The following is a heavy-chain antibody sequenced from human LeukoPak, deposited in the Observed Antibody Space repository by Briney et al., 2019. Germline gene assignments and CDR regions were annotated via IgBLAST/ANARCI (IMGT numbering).Heavy chain of an antibody. Sequence: SETLSLTCAVYGGSFIGYHWNWTRQTPEKGLEWIGEINHRGHTNYNPSLESRVTISVDTSKNQFSLKLRSVTAADTAVYYCARDPTTVVTLPYYFDFWGPGTLVTVSS. CDR2: INHRGHT. CDR1: GGSFIGYH. J-gene: IGHJ4*02. D-gene: IGHD4-23*01. V-gene: IGHV4-34*01. CDR3: ARDPTTVVTLPYYFDF.